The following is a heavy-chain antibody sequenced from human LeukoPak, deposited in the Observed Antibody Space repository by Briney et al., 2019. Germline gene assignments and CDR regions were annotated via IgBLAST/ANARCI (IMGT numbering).Heavy chain of an antibody. J-gene: IGHJ4*02. CDR3: ARGGSYFDY. V-gene: IGHV3-21*01. Sequence: GGSLRLSCAASGFTFSSYAMNWVRQAPGKGLEWVASISSSSNYIYYVDSVKGRFTISRDNAKNSLYLQMNSLRAEDTAVYYCARGGSYFDYWGQGTLVTVSS. CDR2: ISSSSNYI. D-gene: IGHD1-26*01. CDR1: GFTFSSYA.